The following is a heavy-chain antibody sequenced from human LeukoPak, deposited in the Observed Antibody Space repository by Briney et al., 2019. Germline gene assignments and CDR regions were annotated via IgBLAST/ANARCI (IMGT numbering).Heavy chain of an antibody. J-gene: IGHJ4*02. CDR3: ARDSSSSRDY. Sequence: PGGSLGLSCAASGFTFSSYSMNWVRQAPGKGLEWVSSISSSSSYIYYADSVKGRLTISRDNAKNSLYLQMNSLRAEDTAVYYCARDSSSSRDYWGQGTLVTVSS. CDR1: GFTFSSYS. D-gene: IGHD6-13*01. CDR2: ISSSSSYI. V-gene: IGHV3-21*01.